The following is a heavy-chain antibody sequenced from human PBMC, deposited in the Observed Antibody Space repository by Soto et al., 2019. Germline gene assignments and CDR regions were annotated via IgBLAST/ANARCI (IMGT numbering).Heavy chain of an antibody. CDR3: AKDSPVTPTMDLDY. J-gene: IGHJ4*02. CDR2: ISYDGSNK. Sequence: QVQLVESGGGVVQPGRSLRLSCAASGFTFSSYGMHWVRQAPGKGLEWVAVISYDGSNKYYADSVKGRFTISRDNSKNTLYLQMNSLRAEDTEVYYCAKDSPVTPTMDLDYWGQGTLVTVSS. CDR1: GFTFSSYG. D-gene: IGHD4-17*01. V-gene: IGHV3-30*18.